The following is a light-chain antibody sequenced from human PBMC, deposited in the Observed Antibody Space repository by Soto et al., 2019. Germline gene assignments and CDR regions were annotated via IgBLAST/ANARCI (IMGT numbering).Light chain of an antibody. V-gene: IGLV1-40*01. J-gene: IGLJ1*01. CDR1: SSNIGAGYD. Sequence: QSALTQPPSVSGAPGQRVTISCTGSSSNIGAGYDAHWYQQFPGTAPKLLIFGNSDRPSGVPDRFSGSKSGTSASLAITGLQAEDEADYFCQSYDSSLSTYVFGTGTKVTVL. CDR2: GNS. CDR3: QSYDSSLSTYV.